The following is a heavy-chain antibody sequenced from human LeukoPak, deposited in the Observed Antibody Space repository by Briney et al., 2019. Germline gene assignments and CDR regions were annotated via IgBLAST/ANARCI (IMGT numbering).Heavy chain of an antibody. CDR1: GFMFDDYA. CDR3: AKVAGYNSYWFDY. Sequence: PGGSLRLSCAASGFMFDDYAMHWVRHAPGKGLEWVSLISGDGGSTYYADSVKGRFTISRDNSKNSLYLQMNSLRTEDTALYYCAKVAGYNSYWFDYWGQGTLVTVSS. CDR2: ISGDGGST. D-gene: IGHD5-24*01. V-gene: IGHV3-43*02. J-gene: IGHJ4*02.